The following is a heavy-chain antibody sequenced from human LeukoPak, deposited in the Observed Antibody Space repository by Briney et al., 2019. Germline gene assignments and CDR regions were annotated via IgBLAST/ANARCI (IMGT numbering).Heavy chain of an antibody. CDR3: TRDRGTYNWFDP. V-gene: IGHV3-73*01. D-gene: IGHD2-15*01. CDR2: IDKKDNLYAT. J-gene: IGHJ5*02. Sequence: GGSLRLSCAASGFSFSGSSVHWVRQSSGRGLEWVGLIDKKDNLYATAYAESVRGRFTISRDDSKDTAFLHMDSLKTEDTALHYCTRDRGTYNWFDPWGQGTLVTVSS. CDR1: GFSFSGSS.